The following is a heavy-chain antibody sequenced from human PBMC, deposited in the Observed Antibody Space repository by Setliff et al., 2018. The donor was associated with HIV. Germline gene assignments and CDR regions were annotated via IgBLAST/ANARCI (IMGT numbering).Heavy chain of an antibody. V-gene: IGHV4-39*02. D-gene: IGHD3-22*01. CDR3: ARDSYDSSGRNWFDP. Sequence: SETLSLTCTVTGASTSPNNYYWGWIRQPPGKGLEWIASIHYGGAIFYNPSLKSRVTISVDTSKNQFSLKLSSVTAADTAVYYCARDSYDSSGRNWFDPWGQGTLVTVSS. CDR1: GASTSPNNYY. CDR2: IHYGGAI. J-gene: IGHJ5*02.